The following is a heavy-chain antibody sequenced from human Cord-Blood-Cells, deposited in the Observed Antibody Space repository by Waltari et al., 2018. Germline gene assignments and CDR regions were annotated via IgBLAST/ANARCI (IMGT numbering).Heavy chain of an antibody. J-gene: IGHJ6*02. D-gene: IGHD2-2*01. CDR3: TGESTSLYGMDV. CDR1: GLTFSGSA. V-gene: IGHV3-73*02. Sequence: EVQLVESGGGLVKHGGSLKLSCAASGLTFSGSAMHWARQASGKGLEWVGRIRSKANSYATAYAASVKGRFTISRDDSKNTAYLQMNSLKTEDTAVYYCTGESTSLYGMDVWGQGTTVTVSS. CDR2: IRSKANSYAT.